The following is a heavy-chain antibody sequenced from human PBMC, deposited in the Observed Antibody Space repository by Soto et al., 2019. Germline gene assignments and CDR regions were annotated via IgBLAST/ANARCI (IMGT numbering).Heavy chain of an antibody. D-gene: IGHD6-13*01. V-gene: IGHV2-26*01. CDR2: IFSNDEK. CDR3: ARGYSSSWYEAHCYYYYGMDV. Sequence: SGPTLVNPTETLTLTCTVSGFSLSNARMGVSWIRQPPGKALEWLAHIFSNDEKSYSTSLKSRLTISKDTSKSQVVLTMTNMDPVDTATYYCARGYSSSWYEAHCYYYYGMDVWGQGTTVTVSS. CDR1: GFSLSNARMG. J-gene: IGHJ6*02.